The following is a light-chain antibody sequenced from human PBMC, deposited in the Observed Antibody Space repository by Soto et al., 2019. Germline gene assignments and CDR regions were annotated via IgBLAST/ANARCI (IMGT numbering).Light chain of an antibody. CDR1: QDISNY. V-gene: IGKV1-33*01. Sequence: DIQMTQSPSSLSASVGDRVTITCQASQDISNYLNWYQQKPGKAPKLLIYDASNLETGVPSRFSGSGSGTEFTLTISSLQSEDVSVYFCQHYNFWPHTFGQGTRLEIK. CDR3: QHYNFWPHT. J-gene: IGKJ5*01. CDR2: DAS.